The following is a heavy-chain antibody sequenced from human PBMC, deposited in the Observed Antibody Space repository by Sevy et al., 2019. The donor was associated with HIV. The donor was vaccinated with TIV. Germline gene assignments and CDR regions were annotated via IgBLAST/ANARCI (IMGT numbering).Heavy chain of an antibody. V-gene: IGHV3-7*01. D-gene: IGHD6-13*01. Sequence: GGSLRLSCAASGFTFSSYWMSWVRQAPGKGLEWVANIKQDGSEKYYVDSVKGRFTISRDNAKNSLYLQMNSLRAEDTAVYHCARDRLHQAAAGTGFDYWGQGTLVTVSS. CDR1: GFTFSSYW. J-gene: IGHJ4*02. CDR3: ARDRLHQAAAGTGFDY. CDR2: IKQDGSEK.